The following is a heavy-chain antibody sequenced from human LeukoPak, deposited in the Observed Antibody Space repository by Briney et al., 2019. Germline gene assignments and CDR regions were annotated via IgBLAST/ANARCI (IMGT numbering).Heavy chain of an antibody. J-gene: IGHJ3*02. Sequence: GESLQISCKGSGSSFTSHWIGWVRQMPGKGLEGMGIIYPGDSETRYSPSFQGQVTISADKSISTAYLQWSSLKASDTAMYYCARRYYYDSSGYYLAHDAFDIWGQGTMVTVSS. CDR2: IYPGDSET. D-gene: IGHD3-22*01. CDR3: ARRYYYDSSGYYLAHDAFDI. CDR1: GSSFTSHW. V-gene: IGHV5-51*01.